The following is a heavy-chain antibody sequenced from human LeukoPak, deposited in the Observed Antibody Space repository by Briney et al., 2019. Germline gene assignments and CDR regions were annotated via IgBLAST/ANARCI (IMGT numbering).Heavy chain of an antibody. D-gene: IGHD1-26*01. CDR2: ISYDGSNK. Sequence: GRSLRLSCAASGFTFSSYGMHWVRQAPGKGLEWVAVISYDGSNKYYADSVKGRFTISRDNSKNTLYLQMNSLRAEDTAVYYCARQVGASTTFDSWGQGTLVTVSS. J-gene: IGHJ4*02. CDR3: ARQVGASTTFDS. V-gene: IGHV3-30*03. CDR1: GFTFSSYG.